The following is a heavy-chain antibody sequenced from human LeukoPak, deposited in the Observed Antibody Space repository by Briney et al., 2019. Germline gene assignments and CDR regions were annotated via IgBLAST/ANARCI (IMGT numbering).Heavy chain of an antibody. CDR1: GFTFSSYA. CDR2: ISGNGGTT. J-gene: IGHJ4*02. CDR3: AKGPPYVWGSYRDS. V-gene: IGHV3-23*01. D-gene: IGHD3-16*01. Sequence: GGSLRLSCAASGFTFSSYAMSWARQAPGKGLEWVSVISGNGGTTYYADSVEGRFTISRDNSKNTLYLQMNSLRAEDTAIYYCAKGPPYVWGSYRDSWGQGTLVTVSS.